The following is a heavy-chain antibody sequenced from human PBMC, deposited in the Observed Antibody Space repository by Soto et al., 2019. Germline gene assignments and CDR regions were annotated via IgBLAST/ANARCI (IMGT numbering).Heavy chain of an antibody. CDR1: GFTFSGSA. J-gene: IGHJ5*02. D-gene: IGHD2-8*02. V-gene: IGHV3-73*01. Sequence: GGSLRLSCAASGFTFSGSAMHWVRQASGKGLEWVGRIRSKANSYATAYAASVKGRFTISRDDSKNTAYLQMNSLKTEDTAVYYCTRQSWWVAAPSFDPWGQGTLVTVSS. CDR2: IRSKANSYAT. CDR3: TRQSWWVAAPSFDP.